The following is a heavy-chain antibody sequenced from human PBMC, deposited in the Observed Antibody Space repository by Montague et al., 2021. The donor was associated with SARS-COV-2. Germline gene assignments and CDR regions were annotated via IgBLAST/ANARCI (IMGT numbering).Heavy chain of an antibody. CDR2: INYSGST. CDR1: GGSISSSSYY. J-gene: IGHJ4*02. CDR3: AREVRGRIVVVIAIPYYYFDI. D-gene: IGHD2-21*01. V-gene: IGHV4-39*02. Sequence: SETLSLTCTVSGGSISSSSYYWGWIRQPPGKGLEWIGSINYSGSTYYNPSLKSRVTISVDTSKNQFSLKLSSVTAADTAVYYCAREVRGRIVVVIAIPYYYFDIWGQGTMVTVSS.